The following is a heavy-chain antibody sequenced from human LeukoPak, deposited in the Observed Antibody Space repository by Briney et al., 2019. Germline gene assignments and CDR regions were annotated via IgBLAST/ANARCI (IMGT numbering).Heavy chain of an antibody. J-gene: IGHJ1*01. CDR1: GFTFSDYY. CDR2: ISSSSSYT. D-gene: IGHD2-15*01. Sequence: GGSLRLSCAASGFTFSDYYMSRIRQAPGKGLEWVSYISSSSSYTNYADSVKGRFTISRDNAKNSLYLQMNSLRAEDTAVYYCASSSGYCSGGSCYAGHFQHWGQGTLVTVSS. CDR3: ASSSGYCSGGSCYAGHFQH. V-gene: IGHV3-11*03.